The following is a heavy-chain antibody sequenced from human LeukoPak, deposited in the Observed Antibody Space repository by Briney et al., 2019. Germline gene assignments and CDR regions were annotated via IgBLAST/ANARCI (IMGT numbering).Heavy chain of an antibody. J-gene: IGHJ3*02. D-gene: IGHD3-22*01. CDR2: IYYSGST. CDR1: GGSISSGDYY. Sequence: PSETLSLTCTVSGGSISSGDYYWSWIRQPPGKGLEWIGYIYYSGSTYYNPSLKSRVTISVDTSKNQFSLKLSSVTAADTAVYYCAGVPYYYDSSGYFDAFDIWGQGTMVTVSS. CDR3: AGVPYYYDSSGYFDAFDI. V-gene: IGHV4-30-4*01.